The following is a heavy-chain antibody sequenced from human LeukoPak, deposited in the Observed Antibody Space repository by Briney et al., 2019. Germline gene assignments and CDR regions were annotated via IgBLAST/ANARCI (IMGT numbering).Heavy chain of an antibody. CDR2: ISIDGGRT. J-gene: IGHJ6*03. CDR3: ARKGIGSSRYQNMDV. Sequence: PGRSLRLSCAASGFTFSSYAMSWVRQAPGKGPEWVSTISIDGGRTYYADSVKGRITVSRDTSKNTLYLQMNSLRAEDKAVYYCARKGIGSSRYQNMDVWGKGTTVTVSS. CDR1: GFTFSSYA. V-gene: IGHV3-23*01. D-gene: IGHD6-25*01.